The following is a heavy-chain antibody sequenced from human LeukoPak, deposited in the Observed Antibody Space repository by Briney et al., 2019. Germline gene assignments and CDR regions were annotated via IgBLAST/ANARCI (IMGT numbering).Heavy chain of an antibody. J-gene: IGHJ4*02. CDR2: FHNSGTS. CDR1: YSPISGYY. Sequence: SETLSLTCTVSYSPISGYYWSWIRQPPGKGLEWIGYFHNSGTSTYNPSLKSRVTISADTSKNQFSLKLNSLTTADTAVYYCTRGAGWLIDYWGQGILVTVSS. V-gene: IGHV4-59*01. CDR3: TRGAGWLIDY. D-gene: IGHD3-16*01.